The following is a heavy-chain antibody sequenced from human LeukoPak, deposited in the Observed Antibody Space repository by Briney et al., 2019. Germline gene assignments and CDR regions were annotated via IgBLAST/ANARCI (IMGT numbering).Heavy chain of an antibody. V-gene: IGHV4-34*01. CDR2: INHRGST. CDR1: GGSFRGDY. Sequence: ASETLSLTCAVYGGSFRGDYWSWIRQPPGEGLEVSGEINHRGSTNYNPSLKSRVTIPVDTSKNQFSLKLSPVTAADTAVYYCARASSPNNWFAPWGQGTLVTVSS. J-gene: IGHJ5*02. CDR3: ARASSPNNWFAP.